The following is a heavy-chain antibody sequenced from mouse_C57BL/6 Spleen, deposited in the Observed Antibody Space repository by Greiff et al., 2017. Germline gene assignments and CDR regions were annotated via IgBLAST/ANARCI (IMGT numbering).Heavy chain of an antibody. CDR2: IDPNSGGT. D-gene: IGHD4-1*01. Sequence: QVQLQQPGAELVKPGASVKLSCKASGYTFPSYWTHWVKQRPGRGLEWIGRIDPNSGGTKYNEKFKSKATLTVAKPSSTAYMQLSSLTSEDSAVYYCARGNWDRRYAMDYWGQGTSVTVSS. CDR3: ARGNWDRRYAMDY. J-gene: IGHJ4*01. V-gene: IGHV1-72*01. CDR1: GYTFPSYW.